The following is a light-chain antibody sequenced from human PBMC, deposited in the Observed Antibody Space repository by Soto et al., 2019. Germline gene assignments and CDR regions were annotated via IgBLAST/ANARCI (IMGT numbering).Light chain of an antibody. CDR3: TSYTTSSTYV. J-gene: IGLJ1*01. CDR1: SSDVGGYNY. Sequence: QSALTQPASVSGSPGQSITISCTGTSSDVGGYNYVSWYQQHPGKAPKLMIYDVTYRPSGISDRFSGSKSGNTASLTISVLQAEDEADYYCTSYTTSSTYVFGTGTKVTVL. CDR2: DVT. V-gene: IGLV2-14*01.